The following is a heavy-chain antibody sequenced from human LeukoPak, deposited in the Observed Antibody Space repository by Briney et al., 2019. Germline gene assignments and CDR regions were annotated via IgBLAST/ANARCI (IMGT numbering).Heavy chain of an antibody. J-gene: IGHJ4*02. CDR1: GGTFSSYA. CDR3: AREITIFGVAHFDY. Sequence: SVKVSCKASGGTFSSYAISWVRQAPGQGLEWIGRIIPIFGTANYAQKFQGRVTITTDESTSTAYTELSSLRSEDTAVYYCAREITIFGVAHFDYWGQGTLVTVSS. V-gene: IGHV1-69*05. CDR2: IIPIFGTA. D-gene: IGHD3-3*01.